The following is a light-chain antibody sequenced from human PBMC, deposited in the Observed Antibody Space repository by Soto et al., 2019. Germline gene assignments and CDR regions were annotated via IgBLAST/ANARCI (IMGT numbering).Light chain of an antibody. J-gene: IGLJ3*02. CDR3: SSYTRSNTWV. CDR1: SSDVGGYNY. Sequence: QSALTQPASVSGSPGQSITISCTGTSSDVGGYNYVSWYQQEPGKAPKLMIYEVTNRPSGVSNRFSASKSGNTASLTISGLQPEDEADYYCSSYTRSNTWVFGGGTQLTVL. CDR2: EVT. V-gene: IGLV2-14*01.